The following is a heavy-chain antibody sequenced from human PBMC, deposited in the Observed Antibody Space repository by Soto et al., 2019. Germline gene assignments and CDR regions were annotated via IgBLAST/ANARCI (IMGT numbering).Heavy chain of an antibody. D-gene: IGHD3-16*02. CDR3: TREKYRGYYFDGMDV. CDR1: GDGVSSKSVA. CDR2: TYYRSEWNN. Sequence: SQTLSLTCAISGDGVSSKSVAWNWIRQSPSRGLEWLGRTYYRSEWNNDYAISVKSRITIKPDTSKNQFSLQLNSVTPEDTAVYYCTREKYRGYYFDGMDVWGQGTKVTVSS. V-gene: IGHV6-1*01. J-gene: IGHJ6*02.